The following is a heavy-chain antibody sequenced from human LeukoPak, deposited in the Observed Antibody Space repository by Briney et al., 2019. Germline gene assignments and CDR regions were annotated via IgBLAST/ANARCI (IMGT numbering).Heavy chain of an antibody. Sequence: TSETLSLTCTVSGGSISSGDYYWSWIRQPPGKGLEWIGYIYYSGSTYYNPSLKSRVTISVDTSKNQFSLKLSSVTAADTAVYYCARDDSSGYRYGAFDXXGQGTMVTV. CDR2: IYYSGST. J-gene: IGHJ3*02. V-gene: IGHV4-30-4*08. D-gene: IGHD3-22*01. CDR1: GGSISSGDYY. CDR3: ARDDSSGYRYGAFDX.